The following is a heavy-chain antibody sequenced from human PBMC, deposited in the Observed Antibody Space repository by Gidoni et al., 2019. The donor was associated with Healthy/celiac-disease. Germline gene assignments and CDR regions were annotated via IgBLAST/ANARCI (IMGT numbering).Heavy chain of an antibody. D-gene: IGHD3-10*01. CDR3: AKSELLWFGELTRFDY. CDR2: IRCSGGST. CDR1: GFTFSSYA. J-gene: IGHJ4*02. Sequence: EVQLVESGGGLVQPGGSLRLSCAASGFTFSSYAMGWVRQAPGKGLELVSAIRCSGGSTYYADSVKGRFTISRDNSKNTLYLQMNSLRAEDTAVYYCAKSELLWFGELTRFDYWGQVTLVTVSS. V-gene: IGHV3-23*04.